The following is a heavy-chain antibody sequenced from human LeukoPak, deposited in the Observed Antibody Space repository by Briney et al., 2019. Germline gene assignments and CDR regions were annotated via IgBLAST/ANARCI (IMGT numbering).Heavy chain of an antibody. J-gene: IGHJ4*02. Sequence: GGSLRLSCAASGFTFSSYSMNWVRQAPGKGLEWVSSISSSSSYIYYADSVKGRFTISRATANNSLYLQMNILRAEATAVYCCARAPSNCSSTSCPVGYWGQGTLVTVSS. CDR1: GFTFSSYS. CDR2: ISSSSSYI. CDR3: ARAPSNCSSTSCPVGY. V-gene: IGHV3-21*01. D-gene: IGHD2-2*01.